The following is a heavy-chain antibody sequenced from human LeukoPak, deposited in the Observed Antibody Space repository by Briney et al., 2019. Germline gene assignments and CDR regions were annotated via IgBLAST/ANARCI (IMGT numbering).Heavy chain of an antibody. CDR3: ARDDRSIDGLDP. D-gene: IGHD2-21*01. CDR2: VLTSGTA. Sequence: SETLSLTCSISRGSIRSSSWTWIRQPAGKGLEWIGLVLTSGTAIYNPSLKSRVTMSLDTSKSQFSLNVTSVTAADTAVYYCARDDRSIDGLDPWGQGTLVTVSS. CDR1: RGSIRSSS. J-gene: IGHJ5*02. V-gene: IGHV4-4*07.